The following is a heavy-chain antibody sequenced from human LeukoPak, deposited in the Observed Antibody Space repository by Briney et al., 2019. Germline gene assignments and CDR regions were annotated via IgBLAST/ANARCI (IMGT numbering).Heavy chain of an antibody. CDR2: INPNSGGT. J-gene: IGHJ5*02. D-gene: IGHD5-12*01. CDR3: ARGPDIVATIRWFDP. V-gene: IGHV1-2*02. CDR1: GYTFTGYY. Sequence: GASVKVSCKASGYTFTGYYMHWVRQAPGQGLEWMGWINPNSGGTNYAQKFQGRVTMTRDTSISTAYMELSRLRSDDTAVYYCARGPDIVATIRWFDPWGQGTLVTVSP.